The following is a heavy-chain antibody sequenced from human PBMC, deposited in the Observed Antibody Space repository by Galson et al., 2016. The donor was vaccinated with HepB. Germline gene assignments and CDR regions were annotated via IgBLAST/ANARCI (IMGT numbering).Heavy chain of an antibody. CDR1: GYSFTSYW. CDR2: IDPSDSYA. D-gene: IGHD3-10*01. J-gene: IGHJ4*02. CDR3: AIFYFDSGSYYNPDY. V-gene: IGHV5-10-1*01. Sequence: QSGAEVKKPGESLKISCKGSGYSFTSYWIGWVRQMPGKGLEWMGRIDPSDSYAKYSPSFQGHVTFSLDKPISTAYLQWSSLKASDTALYYCAIFYFDSGSYYNPDYWGQGTLVTVSS.